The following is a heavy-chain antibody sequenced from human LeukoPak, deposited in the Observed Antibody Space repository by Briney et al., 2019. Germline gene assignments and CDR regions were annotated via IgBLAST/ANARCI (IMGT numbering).Heavy chain of an antibody. CDR1: GFTLSSYD. D-gene: IGHD1-26*01. V-gene: IGHV3-30*03. CDR3: ADSGSYSLY. Sequence: PGRSLRLSCAASGFTLSSYDMHWVRQAPGKGLEWVAFISYDGSNKYYVDSVKGRFTISRDNSKNTLYLQMNSLRAEDTAVYHCADSGSYSLYWGQGTLVTVSS. CDR2: ISYDGSNK. J-gene: IGHJ4*02.